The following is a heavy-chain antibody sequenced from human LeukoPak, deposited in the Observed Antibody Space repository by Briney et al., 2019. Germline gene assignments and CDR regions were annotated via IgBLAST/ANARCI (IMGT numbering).Heavy chain of an antibody. Sequence: SETLSLTCTVSGGSISSSSYYWGWIRQPPGKGLEWIGSIYYSGSTYYNPSLKSRVTISVDTSKNQFSLKLSSVTAADTAVYYCASLRAGEVELTVGFFDYWGQGTLVTVSS. V-gene: IGHV4-39*01. CDR3: ASLRAGEVELTVGFFDY. D-gene: IGHD1-7*01. CDR1: GGSISSSSYY. J-gene: IGHJ4*02. CDR2: IYYSGST.